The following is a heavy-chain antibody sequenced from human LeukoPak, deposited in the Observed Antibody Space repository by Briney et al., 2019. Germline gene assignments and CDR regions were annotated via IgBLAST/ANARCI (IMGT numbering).Heavy chain of an antibody. J-gene: IGHJ4*02. V-gene: IGHV1-18*01. D-gene: IGHD3-22*01. CDR3: ARDLDYFDSSGYYFNGMHY. Sequence: ASVKVSCKASGYTFTSYGISWVRQAPGQGLEWMGWISGYNGNTNYAQNLQGRVTMTTDTSTSTVYMELRSLRSDDTAVYYCARDLDYFDSSGYYFNGMHYWGQGTLVTVSS. CDR1: GYTFTSYG. CDR2: ISGYNGNT.